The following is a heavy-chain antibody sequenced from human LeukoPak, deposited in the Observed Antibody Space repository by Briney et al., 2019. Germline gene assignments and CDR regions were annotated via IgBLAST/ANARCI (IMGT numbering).Heavy chain of an antibody. CDR3: ARDKGYCSGGSCYYWFDP. V-gene: IGHV1-18*04. D-gene: IGHD2-15*01. J-gene: IGHJ5*02. Sequence: ASVKVSCKASGYTFKSHGISWVRQAPGQGPEWMGWISVYNGNTNYAQKFQGRVTMTTDTSTSTACMELRSLRSDDTAVYYCARDKGYCSGGSCYYWFDPWGQGTLVTVSS. CDR1: GYTFKSHG. CDR2: ISVYNGNT.